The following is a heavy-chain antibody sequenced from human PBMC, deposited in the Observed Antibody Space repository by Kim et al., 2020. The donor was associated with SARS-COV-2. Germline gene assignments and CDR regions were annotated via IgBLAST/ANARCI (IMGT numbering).Heavy chain of an antibody. D-gene: IGHD3-22*01. CDR3: ARGYDNSGYYYHY. CDR2: IYYSGSA. Sequence: SETLSLTCTVSGGSISSSNYYWGRIRQPPGKGLEWTGSIYYSGSAYYNPSLKSRVIISVDTSKNQFSLKLGSVTAADTAVYYCARGYDNSGYYYHYWGQGILVTFSS. J-gene: IGHJ4*02. V-gene: IGHV4-39*07. CDR1: GGSISSSNYY.